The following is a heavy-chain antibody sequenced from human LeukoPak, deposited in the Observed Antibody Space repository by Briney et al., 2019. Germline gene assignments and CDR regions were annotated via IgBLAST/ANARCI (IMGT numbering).Heavy chain of an antibody. J-gene: IGHJ3*02. CDR1: RFTFSSYA. D-gene: IGHD6-19*01. Sequence: GLSLRLSCASSRFTFSSYAMICVPQSPGKGLEWVSSISCSCCSTYYADSVKGRFTISRDNSKNTLYLQMNSLRAEDTAVYYCAKDRSSGWTDAAFDIWGQGTMVTVSS. CDR2: ISCSCCST. CDR3: AKDRSSGWTDAAFDI. V-gene: IGHV3-23*01.